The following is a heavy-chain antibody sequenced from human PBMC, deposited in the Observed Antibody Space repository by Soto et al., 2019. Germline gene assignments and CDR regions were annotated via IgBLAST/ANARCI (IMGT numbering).Heavy chain of an antibody. J-gene: IGHJ4*02. Sequence: ASVKVSCKASGGTFSTFGISWVRQAPGQGLEWMGGIIPFFGTARYSQKFEDRITITADESTNTVYMDLRSLTSEDTAIYYCAKSAPMDAGDKYYYDLWGQGALVTVS. CDR1: GGTFSTFG. V-gene: IGHV1-69*13. D-gene: IGHD4-17*01. CDR3: AKSAPMDAGDKYYYDL. CDR2: IIPFFGTA.